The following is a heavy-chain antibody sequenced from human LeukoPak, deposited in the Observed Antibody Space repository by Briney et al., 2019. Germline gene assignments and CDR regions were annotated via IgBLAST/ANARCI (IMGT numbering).Heavy chain of an antibody. D-gene: IGHD1-26*01. Sequence: GGSLRLSCAASGFTFSSYGMSWVRQAPGKGLEWVSGVSGSGSSTYYADSVKGRFTISRDNSKNTLFLQMNSLRAEDTAVYYCAKDGRHGGYFDYWGQGTLVTVSS. CDR2: VSGSGSST. V-gene: IGHV3-23*01. CDR1: GFTFSSYG. CDR3: AKDGRHGGYFDY. J-gene: IGHJ4*02.